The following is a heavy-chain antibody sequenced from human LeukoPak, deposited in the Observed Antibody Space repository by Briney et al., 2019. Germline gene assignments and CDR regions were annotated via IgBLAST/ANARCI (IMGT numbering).Heavy chain of an antibody. CDR3: AEPGITMIGGV. J-gene: IGHJ6*04. CDR2: IKSDGSTT. D-gene: IGHD3-10*02. Sequence: GGSLTLSCAASGFTFSNYWMHWVRQAPGKGLVWLSRIKSDGSTTTYADSVKGRFTISRDNAKNTLYLQMNSLRAEDTAVYYCAEPGITMIGGVWGKGTTVTISS. V-gene: IGHV3-74*01. CDR1: GFTFSNYW.